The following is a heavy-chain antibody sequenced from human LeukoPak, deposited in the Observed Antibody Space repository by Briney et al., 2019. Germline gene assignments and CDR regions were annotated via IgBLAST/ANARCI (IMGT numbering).Heavy chain of an antibody. CDR3: ARDPYCSSTSCYRTIDAFDI. CDR1: GGTFSSYA. J-gene: IGHJ3*02. CDR2: IIPIFGTA. Sequence: SVNVSCKASGGTFSSYAISWVRQAPGQGLEWMGGIIPIFGTANYAQKFQGRVTITTDESTSTAYMELSSLRSEDTAVYYCARDPYCSSTSCYRTIDAFDIWGQGTMVTVSS. D-gene: IGHD2-2*01. V-gene: IGHV1-69*05.